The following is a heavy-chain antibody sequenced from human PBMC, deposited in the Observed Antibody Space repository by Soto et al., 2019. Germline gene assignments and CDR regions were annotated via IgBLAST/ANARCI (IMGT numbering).Heavy chain of an antibody. J-gene: IGHJ6*02. Sequence: GGSLRLSCAASGFTFSSNYMSWVRQAPGKGLDWVSVIYSGGSTYYADSVKGRFTISRHNSKNTLYLQMNSLRAEDTAVYYCARDRIAAAGLYYYYYYGMDVWGQGTTVTVSS. D-gene: IGHD6-13*01. CDR3: ARDRIAAAGLYYYYYYGMDV. V-gene: IGHV3-53*04. CDR2: IYSGGST. CDR1: GFTFSSNY.